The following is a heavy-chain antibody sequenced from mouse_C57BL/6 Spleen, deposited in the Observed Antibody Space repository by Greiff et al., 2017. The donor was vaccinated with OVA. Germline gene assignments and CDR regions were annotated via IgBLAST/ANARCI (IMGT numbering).Heavy chain of an antibody. CDR1: GYAFSSYW. CDR2: IYPGDGDT. D-gene: IGHD3-1*01. CDR3: ARGGLGYQLGFDY. Sequence: QVQLQQSGAELVKPGASVKISCKASGYAFSSYWMNWVKQRPGKGLEWIGQIYPGDGDTNYNGKFKGKATLTADKSSSTAYMQLSSLTSEDSAVYFCARGGLGYQLGFDYWGQGTTLTVSS. V-gene: IGHV1-80*01. J-gene: IGHJ2*01.